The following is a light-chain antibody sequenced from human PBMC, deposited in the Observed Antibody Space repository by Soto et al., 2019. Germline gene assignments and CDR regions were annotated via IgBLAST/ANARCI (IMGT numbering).Light chain of an antibody. CDR3: SSHTTSNTQV. Sequence: QSALTQPASVSGSPGQSITISCTGTSSDIGGYNYVSWYQQHPGNPPKLMIYEVSNRPSGVSNRFSGSKSGNTASLTISGLQAEDEADYSCSSHTTSNTQVFGGGTKLTVL. CDR1: SSDIGGYNY. J-gene: IGLJ3*02. V-gene: IGLV2-14*01. CDR2: EVS.